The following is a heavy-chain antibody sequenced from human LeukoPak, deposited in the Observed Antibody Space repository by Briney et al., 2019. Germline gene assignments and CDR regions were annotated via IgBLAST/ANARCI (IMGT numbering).Heavy chain of an antibody. D-gene: IGHD3-10*01. CDR2: IHYSGST. Sequence: KASQTLSLTCTVAGGSISSYYWSWIRQPPGKGLEWVGYIHYSGSTNYNPSLKSRVTISVDTSKNQFSLKLSSVTAADTAVYYCAREANYYGSGSYFEGTFDHWGQGSLVIVSS. CDR3: AREANYYGSGSYFEGTFDH. V-gene: IGHV4-59*01. CDR1: GGSISSYY. J-gene: IGHJ4*02.